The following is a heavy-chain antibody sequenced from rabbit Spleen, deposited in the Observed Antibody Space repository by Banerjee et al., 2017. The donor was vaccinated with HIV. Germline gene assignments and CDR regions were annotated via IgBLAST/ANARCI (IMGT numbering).Heavy chain of an antibody. CDR1: GFSFSSSYY. D-gene: IGHD2-1*01. CDR2: IFTGSSGST. CDR3: ARGSATMTMVITGFYLTL. Sequence: QQLVESGGDLVKPGASLTLTCTASGFSFSSSYYMCWVRQAPGKGLECIACIFTGSSGSTYYANWAKGRFTISRTSSTTVTLQMTSLTAADTATYFCARGSATMTMVITGFYLTLWGQGTLVTVS. J-gene: IGHJ4*01. V-gene: IGHV1S40*01.